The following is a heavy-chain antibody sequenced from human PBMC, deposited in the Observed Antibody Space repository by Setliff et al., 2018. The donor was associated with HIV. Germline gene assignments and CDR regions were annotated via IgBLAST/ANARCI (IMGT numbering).Heavy chain of an antibody. CDR2: ISYDGSYK. Sequence: GGSLRLSCAASGFTFGDYAIHWVRQAPGKGLEWVAVISYDGSYKNYAESVKGRFTISRDNSKNTLYVQMNRLRADDTAIYYCVRDLTTIVTRKVFDIWGQGTMVTVSS. CDR3: VRDLTTIVTRKVFDI. V-gene: IGHV3-30*04. J-gene: IGHJ3*02. D-gene: IGHD4-4*01. CDR1: GFTFGDYA.